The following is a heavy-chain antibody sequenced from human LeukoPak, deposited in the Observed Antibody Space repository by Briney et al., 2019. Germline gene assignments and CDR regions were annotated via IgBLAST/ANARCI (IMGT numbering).Heavy chain of an antibody. V-gene: IGHV4-34*01. Sequence: SVTLSLTCAVYGGSFSGYYWSWIPQPPGKGLEWIGEINHSGSTNYNPSLKSRVTMSVDTSKNQFSLKLSSVTAADTAVYYCARRRGAFDIWGQGTMVTVSS. J-gene: IGHJ3*02. CDR1: GGSFSGYY. CDR2: INHSGST. CDR3: ARRRGAFDI.